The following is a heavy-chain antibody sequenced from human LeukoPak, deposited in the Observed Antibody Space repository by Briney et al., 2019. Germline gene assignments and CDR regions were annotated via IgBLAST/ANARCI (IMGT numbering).Heavy chain of an antibody. D-gene: IGHD4-11*01. V-gene: IGHV1-18*01. CDR2: ISAYNGNT. CDR3: ARDIPTVTPLDY. CDR1: GYTFTSYG. J-gene: IGHJ4*02. Sequence: ASAKVSCKASGYTFTSYGISWVRQAPGQGLEWMGWISAYNGNTNYAQKLQGRVTMTTDTSTSTAYMELRSLRSDDTAVYYCARDIPTVTPLDYWGQGTLVTVSS.